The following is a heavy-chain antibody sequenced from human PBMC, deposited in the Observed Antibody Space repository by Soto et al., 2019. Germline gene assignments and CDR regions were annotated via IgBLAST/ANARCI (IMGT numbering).Heavy chain of an antibody. CDR1: GGTFSSYA. V-gene: IGHV1-69*01. Sequence: QVQLVQSGAEVKKPGSSVKVSCKASGGTFSSYAISWVRQAPGQGLEWMGGIIPIFGTANYAQKFQGRVTITADESTSPAYMELSSLRSEDTAVYSCAGSRGLTGDLKYYYYGRDVWGQGTTVTVSS. D-gene: IGHD7-27*01. CDR2: IIPIFGTA. CDR3: AGSRGLTGDLKYYYYGRDV. J-gene: IGHJ6*02.